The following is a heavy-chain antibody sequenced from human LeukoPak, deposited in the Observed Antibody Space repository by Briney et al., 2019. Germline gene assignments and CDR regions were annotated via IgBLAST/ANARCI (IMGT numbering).Heavy chain of an antibody. V-gene: IGHV3-30*02. J-gene: IGHJ3*02. CDR3: ASGMIVVVQDAFDI. Sequence: GGSLRLSCAASGFTFSNYGMHWVRQAPGKGLEWVAFIRYDGSNKYYADSVKGRFTFSRDNSKNTLYLQMNSLRAEDTAVYYCASGMIVVVQDAFDIWGQGTMVTVSS. D-gene: IGHD3-22*01. CDR1: GFTFSNYG. CDR2: IRYDGSNK.